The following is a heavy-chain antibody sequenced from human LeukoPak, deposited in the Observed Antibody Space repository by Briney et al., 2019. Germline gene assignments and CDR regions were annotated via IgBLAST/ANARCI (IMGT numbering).Heavy chain of an antibody. Sequence: GGSLRLSCAASGFTFSTYGMHWVRQAPGKGLEWVAVISYDGSNKYYADSVKGRFTISRDNSKNTLYLQMNSLRAEDTAVYYCARDKYGSGSDWGQGTLVTVSS. CDR3: ARDKYGSGSD. CDR1: GFTFSTYG. V-gene: IGHV3-30*03. D-gene: IGHD3-10*01. CDR2: ISYDGSNK. J-gene: IGHJ4*02.